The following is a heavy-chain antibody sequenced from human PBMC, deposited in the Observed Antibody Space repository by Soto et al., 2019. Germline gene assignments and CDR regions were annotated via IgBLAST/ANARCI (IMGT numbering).Heavy chain of an antibody. V-gene: IGHV1-46*03. CDR1: GYTCINYY. CDR2: INPNGGST. D-gene: IGHD6-6*01. CDR3: VRATAARQRDYSYHYYLHI. Sequence: QVQLVQSGAEVKKPGASVKVSCKASGYTCINYYIHWVRQAPGQGLEWLGVINPNGGSTVYAQKFLGRVTLTRETSTSTVYVELSSLRSDDTAVYFCVRATAARQRDYSYHYYLHIWGKGTTVTVSS. J-gene: IGHJ6*03.